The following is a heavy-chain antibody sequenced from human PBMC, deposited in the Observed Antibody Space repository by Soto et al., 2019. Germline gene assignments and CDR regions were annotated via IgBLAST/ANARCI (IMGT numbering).Heavy chain of an antibody. Sequence: VGSLRLSCAASRFNFSAYGMHWVRQAPGKGLEWVAGISYDGVNKFYSASMKGRLTVSRDNAKNTFYLQMNSLRPADTALYYCAKARYASGWSGLDTWGQGALVTVSS. J-gene: IGHJ5*02. CDR2: ISYDGVNK. CDR3: AKARYASGWSGLDT. D-gene: IGHD6-19*01. CDR1: RFNFSAYG. V-gene: IGHV3-30*18.